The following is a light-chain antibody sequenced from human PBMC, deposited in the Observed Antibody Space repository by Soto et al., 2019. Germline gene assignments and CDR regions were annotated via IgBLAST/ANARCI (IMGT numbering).Light chain of an antibody. J-gene: IGLJ2*01. V-gene: IGLV2-18*02. CDR1: KNDIGVYDF. CDR3: SSYTSSSTLKVV. CDR2: EVV. Sequence: QSALTQPPSASGSPGQSVTISCTGTKNDIGVYDFVSWYQHHPGKAPRLIIYEVVQRPSGVPDRFSGSKSGNTASLTISGLRAGDEADYYCSSYTSSSTLKVVFGGGTKLTVL.